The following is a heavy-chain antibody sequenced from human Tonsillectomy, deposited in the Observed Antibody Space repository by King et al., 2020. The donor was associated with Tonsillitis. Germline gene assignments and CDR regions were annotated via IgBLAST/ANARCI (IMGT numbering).Heavy chain of an antibody. V-gene: IGHV4-34*01. CDR2: INHSGST. CDR1: GGSFSGYF. J-gene: IGHJ6*02. D-gene: IGHD3-22*01. CDR3: RCYYYDSGGSPAAAAAGYYYYGMDV. Sequence: QVQLQQWGAGLLKPSGTLSLTCAVYGGSFSGYFWSWIRQPPGKGLEWIGEINHSGSTNYNPSLKSRVTISVDTSKNQFSLKLSSVTAADTAVYYCRCYYYDSGGSPAAAAAGYYYYGMDVWGQGTTVTVSS.